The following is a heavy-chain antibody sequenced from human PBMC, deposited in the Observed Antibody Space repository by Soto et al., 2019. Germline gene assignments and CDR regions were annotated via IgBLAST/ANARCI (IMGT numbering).Heavy chain of an antibody. D-gene: IGHD3-3*01. CDR2: IYYSGST. CDR3: ARSLSEDFWSGPKGYYGMDV. CDR1: GGSVSSGSYY. Sequence: SETLSLTCTVSGGSVSSGSYYWSWIRQPPGKGLEWIGYIYYSGSTNYNPSLKSRVTISVDTSKNQFSLKLSSVTAADTAVYYCARSLSEDFWSGPKGYYGMDVWDQGTTVTVSS. V-gene: IGHV4-61*01. J-gene: IGHJ6*02.